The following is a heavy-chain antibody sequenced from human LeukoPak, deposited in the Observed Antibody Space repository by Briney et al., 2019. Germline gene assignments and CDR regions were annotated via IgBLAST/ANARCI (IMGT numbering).Heavy chain of an antibody. J-gene: IGHJ6*02. CDR3: AGSRCCSGGKRGYYYYYYGMDV. CDR2: INHSGST. D-gene: IGHD2-15*01. CDR1: GGSISSSSYY. V-gene: IGHV4-39*07. Sequence: PPETLSLTCTVSGGSISSSSYYWGWIRQPPGKGLEWIGEINHSGSTNYNPSLKSRVTISVDTSKNQFSLKLSSVTAADTAVYYCAGSRCCSGGKRGYYYYYYGMDVWGQGTTVTVSS.